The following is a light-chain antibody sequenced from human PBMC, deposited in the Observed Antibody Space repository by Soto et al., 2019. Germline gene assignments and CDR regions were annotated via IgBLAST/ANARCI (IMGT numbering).Light chain of an antibody. CDR1: QSVSNNY. J-gene: IGKJ5*01. Sequence: LTQSPGTLSLSPGERATLSCRASQSVSNNYLAWYQQKPGQAPRLLISGASSRATGIPDRFSGSGSGTDFTLTISRLEPEDFALYYCQHESENSLLTLGQGTRLE. V-gene: IGKV3-20*01. CDR3: QHESENSLLT. CDR2: GAS.